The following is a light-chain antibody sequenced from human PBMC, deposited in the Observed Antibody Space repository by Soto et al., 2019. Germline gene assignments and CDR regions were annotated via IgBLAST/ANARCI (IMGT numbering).Light chain of an antibody. CDR3: QQFATSPLT. CDR1: QSLSSSY. Sequence: EIVLTQSPCTLSLSPVERATLSCRASQSLSSSYLAWYQQKPGQAPRLLIYGASSRATGIPDRFSGSGSGTDFTLTISRLEPEDFAVYYCQQFATSPLTFGGGTKVDIK. J-gene: IGKJ4*01. CDR2: GAS. V-gene: IGKV3-20*01.